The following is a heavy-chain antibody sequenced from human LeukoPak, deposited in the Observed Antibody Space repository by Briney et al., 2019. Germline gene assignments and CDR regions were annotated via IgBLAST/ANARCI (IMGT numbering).Heavy chain of an antibody. CDR3: ARAGGRSWFDP. J-gene: IGHJ5*02. V-gene: IGHV1-2*02. Sequence: ASVKVSCKASGYSFTDKYMHWVRQAPGQGLEWMGWINPNSGGTNYAQKFQGRVTMTTDTSMSTAYMELSRLTSDDTAVYYCARAGGRSWFDPWGQGTLVTISS. CDR1: GYSFTDKY. CDR2: INPNSGGT.